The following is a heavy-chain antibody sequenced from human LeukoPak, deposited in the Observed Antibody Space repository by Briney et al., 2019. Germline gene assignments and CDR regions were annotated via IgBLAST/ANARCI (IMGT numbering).Heavy chain of an antibody. CDR1: GGSFSGYY. D-gene: IGHD1-26*01. Sequence: PSETLSLTCAVYGGSFSGYYWSWIRQPPGKGLEWIGEINHSGSTNYNPSLKSRVTISVDTSKNQFSLKLSSVTAADTAVYYCARGDGAAFDYWGQGTLVTVSS. V-gene: IGHV4-34*01. CDR2: INHSGST. J-gene: IGHJ4*02. CDR3: ARGDGAAFDY.